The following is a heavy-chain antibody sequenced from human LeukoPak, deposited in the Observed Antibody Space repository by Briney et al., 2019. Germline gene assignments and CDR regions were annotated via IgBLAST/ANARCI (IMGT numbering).Heavy chain of an antibody. D-gene: IGHD3-10*01. CDR3: AKVTYGSGTYGAFDS. Sequence: PGGSLRLSCAASGFTFSSHGMSWVRQAPGKGLEWVSTISGSGDYTYYADSVKGRFTTSRDNSKNTLYLQMNSLRAEDTAIYYCAKVTYGSGTYGAFDSWGQGTLVTVSS. J-gene: IGHJ4*02. CDR2: ISGSGDYT. CDR1: GFTFSSHG. V-gene: IGHV3-23*01.